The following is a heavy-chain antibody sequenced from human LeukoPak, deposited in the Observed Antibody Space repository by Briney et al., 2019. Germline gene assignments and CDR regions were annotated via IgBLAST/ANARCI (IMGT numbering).Heavy chain of an antibody. J-gene: IGHJ6*03. Sequence: SETLSLTCAVYGGSFSGYYWSWIRQPPGKGLEWIGEINHSGSTNYNPSLKSRVTISVDTSKNQFSLELSSVTAADTAVYYCARGYCDFWSGYYRAVLDHYYYYMDVWGKGTTVTVSS. D-gene: IGHD3-3*01. V-gene: IGHV4-34*01. CDR1: GGSFSGYY. CDR3: ARGYCDFWSGYYRAVLDHYYYYMDV. CDR2: INHSGST.